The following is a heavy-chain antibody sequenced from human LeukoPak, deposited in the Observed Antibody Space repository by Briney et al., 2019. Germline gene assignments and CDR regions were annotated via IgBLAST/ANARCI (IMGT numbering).Heavy chain of an antibody. CDR2: ISSSSSTI. CDR1: GFTFSGYS. V-gene: IGHV3-48*01. J-gene: IGHJ4*02. D-gene: IGHD2-2*02. Sequence: GGSLRLSCAASGFTFSGYSMNWVRQAPGKGLEWVSYISSSSSTIYYADSVKGRFTISRDNAKNSLYLQMNSLRAEDTAVYYCARDMYCSSTSCYTYYFDYWGQGTLVIVSS. CDR3: ARDMYCSSTSCYTYYFDY.